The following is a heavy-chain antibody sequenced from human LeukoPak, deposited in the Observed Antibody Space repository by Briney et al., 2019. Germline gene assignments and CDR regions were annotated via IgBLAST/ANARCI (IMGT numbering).Heavy chain of an antibody. V-gene: IGHV3-11*01. CDR1: GFTFSDYN. J-gene: IGHJ6*03. CDR2: ISRSGSTK. D-gene: IGHD2-15*01. Sequence: GGSLRLSCAASGFTFSDYNMRWIRQAPGKGLEWVSSISRSGSTKYYADSVKGRFTISRDNCKNSLFLQMNSLRAEDTAVYYCARVLRYCSGGSCYSGGLGYMDVWGKGTTVTISS. CDR3: ARVLRYCSGGSCYSGGLGYMDV.